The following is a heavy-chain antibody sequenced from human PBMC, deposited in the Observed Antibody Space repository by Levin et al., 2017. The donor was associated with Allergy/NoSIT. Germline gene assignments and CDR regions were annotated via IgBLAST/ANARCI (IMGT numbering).Heavy chain of an antibody. J-gene: IGHJ4*02. Sequence: ASVKVSCKVFGYSLTELSILWVRQAPGKGLEWMGRFDPEDGETVYAQRFQGRITMTEDTPRDTAYMDLSSLTSEDTAVYYCATSKPGIAVADFWGRGTLVTVSS. CDR2: FDPEDGET. CDR3: ATSKPGIAVADF. D-gene: IGHD6-19*01. V-gene: IGHV1-24*01. CDR1: GYSLTELS.